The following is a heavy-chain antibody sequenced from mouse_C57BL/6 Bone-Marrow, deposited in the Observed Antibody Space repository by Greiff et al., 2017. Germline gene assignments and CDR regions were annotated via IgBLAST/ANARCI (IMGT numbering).Heavy chain of an antibody. D-gene: IGHD1-1*01. CDR1: GFTFSDYY. J-gene: IGHJ4*01. Sequence: VKLVESEGGLVQPGSSMKLSCTASGFTFSDYYMAWVRQVPEKGLEWVANLNYDGSSTYYLDSLKSRFIISRDNAKNILYLQMSSLKSDDTATYYCSRITTVVANAMDYWGQGTSVTVSS. CDR2: LNYDGSST. V-gene: IGHV5-16*01. CDR3: SRITTVVANAMDY.